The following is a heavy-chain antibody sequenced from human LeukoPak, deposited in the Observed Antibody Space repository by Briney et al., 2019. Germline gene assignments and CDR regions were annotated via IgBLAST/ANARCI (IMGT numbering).Heavy chain of an antibody. CDR2: ISYDGSNK. Sequence: GGSLRLSCAASGFTFSSYAMHWVRQAPGKGLEWVAVISYDGSNKYYADSVKGRFTISRDNSKNTLYLQMNSLRAEDTAVYYCAKDSKSGVLDYVWGWQPDYWGQGTLVTVSS. J-gene: IGHJ4*02. V-gene: IGHV3-30*04. CDR3: AKDSKSGVLDYVWGWQPDY. D-gene: IGHD3-16*01. CDR1: GFTFSSYA.